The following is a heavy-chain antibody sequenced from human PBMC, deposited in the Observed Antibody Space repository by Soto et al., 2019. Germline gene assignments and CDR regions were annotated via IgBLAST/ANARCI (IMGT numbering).Heavy chain of an antibody. V-gene: IGHV3-23*01. J-gene: IGHJ4*02. D-gene: IGHD2-8*01. Sequence: EVQLLESGGGLVQPGGSLRLSCAVSGFTFSNYAMSWVRQPPGKGLEWVSAISGSGDSTYYTVSAKGRFAISRDNSKNTLYLQMNYVRAEDTAVYYCAKGFHSVLMVYAQQGFDYWGQGALVTVSS. CDR3: AKGFHSVLMVYAQQGFDY. CDR1: GFTFSNYA. CDR2: ISGSGDST.